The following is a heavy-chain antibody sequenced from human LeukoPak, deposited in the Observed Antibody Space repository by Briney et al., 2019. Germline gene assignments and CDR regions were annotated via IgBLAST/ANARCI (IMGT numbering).Heavy chain of an antibody. Sequence: ASVKVSCKASGYTFTSYYMHWVRQAPGQGLEWMGWINPNSGDTNYAQKFQGRVTMTRDTSISTAYMDLSRLTSDDTAIYYCARDWRGSYFPDFWGQGTLVTVSS. CDR3: ARDWRGSYFPDF. D-gene: IGHD1-26*01. CDR2: INPNSGDT. V-gene: IGHV1-2*02. J-gene: IGHJ4*02. CDR1: GYTFTSYY.